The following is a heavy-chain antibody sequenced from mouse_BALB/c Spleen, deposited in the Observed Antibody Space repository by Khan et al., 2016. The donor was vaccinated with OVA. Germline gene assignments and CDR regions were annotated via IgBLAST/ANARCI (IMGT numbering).Heavy chain of an antibody. J-gene: IGHJ3*01. V-gene: IGHV1-4*01. CDR2: INPSNVYT. CDR3: ERDGAYCGNDGWFAY. CDR1: AYTFTSYT. D-gene: IGHD2-12*01. Sequence: QLKQPEAQLARPGPSVKMSCQSPAYTFTSYTNHCTKLRPGQGLEWIRYINPSNVYTNYYKKIKDKATLPADKSSTTPYMPLSSLSSDDSSVYNCERDGAYCGNDGWFAYWGQGTLVTVSA.